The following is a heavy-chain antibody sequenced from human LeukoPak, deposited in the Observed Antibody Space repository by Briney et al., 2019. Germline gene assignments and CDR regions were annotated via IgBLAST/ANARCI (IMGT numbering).Heavy chain of an antibody. J-gene: IGHJ4*02. CDR1: GFTFSSYG. CDR2: IYYDGSAK. CDR3: ARQIAYYYDSSGYYTTDY. Sequence: GETLRLSCAASGFTFSSYGMHWVRQAPGKGLEWVALIYYDGSAKYYADSVKGRFTISRDNSKDTLYLQMNSLRAEDTAVYYCARQIAYYYDSSGYYTTDYWGQGTLVT. D-gene: IGHD3-22*01. V-gene: IGHV3-33*01.